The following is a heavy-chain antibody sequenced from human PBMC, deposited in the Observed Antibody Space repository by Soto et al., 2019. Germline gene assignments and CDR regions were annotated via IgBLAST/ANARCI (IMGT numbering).Heavy chain of an antibody. CDR3: ATVPGGDDYGDYDRYYYGMDV. V-gene: IGHV1-18*01. CDR2: ISAYNGNT. J-gene: IGHJ6*02. Sequence: QVQLVQSGAEVKKPGASVKVSCKASGYTFTSYGISWVRQAPGQGLEWMGWISAYNGNTNYAQKLQGRVTMTTDTSTSTAYMELRSLRSDDTAVYYCATVPGGDDYGDYDRYYYGMDVWGQGTTVTVSS. D-gene: IGHD4-17*01. CDR1: GYTFTSYG.